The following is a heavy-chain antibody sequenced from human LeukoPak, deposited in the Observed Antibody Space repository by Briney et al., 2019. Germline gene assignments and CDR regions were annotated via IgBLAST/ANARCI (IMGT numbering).Heavy chain of an antibody. CDR1: GFTFSTYA. V-gene: IGHV3-30*18. CDR3: AKARGYSGSYSYDAFDI. Sequence: GTSLRLSCAVSGFTFSTYAMHWVRQAPGQGLEWMAFISYDGRNKYYADSVKGRFTISRDNSKNTLYLQMNSLRAEDTAVYYCAKARGYSGSYSYDAFDIWGQGTMVTVSS. D-gene: IGHD1-26*01. J-gene: IGHJ3*02. CDR2: ISYDGRNK.